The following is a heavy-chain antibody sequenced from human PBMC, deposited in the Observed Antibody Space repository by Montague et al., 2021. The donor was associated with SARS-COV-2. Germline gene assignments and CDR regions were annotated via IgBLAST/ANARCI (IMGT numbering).Heavy chain of an antibody. D-gene: IGHD3-9*01. CDR2: ISYSGST. Sequence: SETLSLTCTVSGGPISSYYWSWIRQPPGKGLEWIGYISYSGSTNYNPSLKSRVTISVDTSKNQFSLKLSSVTAADTAVYYCARHDLCDVDWLTEGYLDYWGQGTLVTVSS. CDR1: GGPISSYY. CDR3: ARHDLCDVDWLTEGYLDY. J-gene: IGHJ4*02. V-gene: IGHV4-59*08.